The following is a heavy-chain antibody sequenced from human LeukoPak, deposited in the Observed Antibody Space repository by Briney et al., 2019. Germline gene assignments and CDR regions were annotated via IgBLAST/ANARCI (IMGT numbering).Heavy chain of an antibody. Sequence: PGGSLRLSCAASGFTVSSNYMSWVRQAPGKGLEWVSVIYSGGSTYYAGSVKGRFTISRDNSKNTLYLQMNSLRAEDTAVYYCARDHTGNYYFDYWGQGTLVTVSS. D-gene: IGHD1-26*01. V-gene: IGHV3-66*01. CDR3: ARDHTGNYYFDY. CDR1: GFTVSSNY. J-gene: IGHJ4*02. CDR2: IYSGGST.